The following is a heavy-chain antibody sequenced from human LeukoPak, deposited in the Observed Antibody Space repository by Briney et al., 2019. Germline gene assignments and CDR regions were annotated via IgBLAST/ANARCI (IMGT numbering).Heavy chain of an antibody. J-gene: IGHJ3*02. CDR1: GYTFTGYY. CDR3: ARVWDVSLWFGELFHDAFDI. Sequence: ASVKVSCKASGYTFTGYYMHWVRQAPGQGLEWMGWINPNSGGTNYAQKFQGRVTMTRDTSISTAYMELSRLRSDDTAVYYCARVWDVSLWFGELFHDAFDIWGQGTMVTVSS. CDR2: INPNSGGT. D-gene: IGHD3-10*01. V-gene: IGHV1-2*02.